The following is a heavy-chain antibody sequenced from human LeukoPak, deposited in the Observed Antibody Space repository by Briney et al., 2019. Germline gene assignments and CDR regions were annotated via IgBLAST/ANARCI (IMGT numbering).Heavy chain of an antibody. CDR1: GDSISSGGYH. Sequence: PSETLCLTCTVSGDSISSGGYHWNWIRQRPGKGLEWIGYIYDSGSTYYSPSLKSRLTISVDTSKNQFSLRLNSVTAADTAVYYCARVKYTSSWHPVETWGRGALVTVSS. CDR3: ARVKYTSSWHPVET. CDR2: IYDSGST. V-gene: IGHV4-31*03. D-gene: IGHD6-13*01. J-gene: IGHJ4*02.